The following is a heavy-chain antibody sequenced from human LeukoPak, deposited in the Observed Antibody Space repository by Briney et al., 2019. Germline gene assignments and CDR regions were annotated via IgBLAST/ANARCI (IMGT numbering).Heavy chain of an antibody. CDR3: AREASYSSSWATFDY. J-gene: IGHJ4*02. Sequence: GGSLRLSCAASGFTFSSYEMNWVRQAPGKGLEWVSYISGSSMIYYADSVKGRFTISRDIASNSLYLQMNSLRAEDTGVYYCAREASYSSSWATFDYWGQGTLVTVSS. D-gene: IGHD6-13*01. V-gene: IGHV3-48*03. CDR2: ISGSSMI. CDR1: GFTFSSYE.